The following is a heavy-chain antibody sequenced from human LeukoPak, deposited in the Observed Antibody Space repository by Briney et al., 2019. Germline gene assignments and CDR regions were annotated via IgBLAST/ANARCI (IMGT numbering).Heavy chain of an antibody. J-gene: IGHJ6*03. CDR1: GGSISSYY. CDR3: ARVRYYYDSSGYLNYYMDV. Sequence: PSETLSLTCTVSGGSISSYYWSWIRQPAGKGLEWIGYIYYSGSTNYNPSLKSRVTISVDTSKNQFSLKLSSVTAADTAVYYCARVRYYYDSSGYLNYYMDVWGKGTTVTVSS. V-gene: IGHV4-59*01. D-gene: IGHD3-22*01. CDR2: IYYSGST.